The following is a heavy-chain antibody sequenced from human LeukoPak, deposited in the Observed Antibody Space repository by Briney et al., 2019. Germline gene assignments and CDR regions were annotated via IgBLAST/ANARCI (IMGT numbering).Heavy chain of an antibody. CDR1: GGSISSYY. CDR3: ARGGRNPTLYWYFDL. Sequence: SETLSLTCTVSGGSISSYYWSWIRQPPGKGLEWIGYIYYSGSTNYTPSLKSRVTISVDTSKNHFSLKLSSVTAADTAVYYCARGGRNPTLYWYFDLWGRGTLVTVSS. CDR2: IYYSGST. J-gene: IGHJ2*01. D-gene: IGHD1-14*01. V-gene: IGHV4-59*01.